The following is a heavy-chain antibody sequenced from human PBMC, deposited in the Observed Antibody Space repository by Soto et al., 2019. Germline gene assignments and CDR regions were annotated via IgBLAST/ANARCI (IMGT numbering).Heavy chain of an antibody. J-gene: IGHJ3*02. V-gene: IGHV1-18*01. CDR1: GYTFTSYG. CDR3: ARDLGYSGYESHFDI. CDR2: ISAYNGNA. D-gene: IGHD5-12*01. Sequence: GASVKVSCKASGYTFTSYGISWVRQAPGQGLEWMGWISAYNGNANYAQKLQGRVTMTTDTSTSTAYMELRSLRSDDTAVYYCARDLGYSGYESHFDIWGQGTMVTVSS.